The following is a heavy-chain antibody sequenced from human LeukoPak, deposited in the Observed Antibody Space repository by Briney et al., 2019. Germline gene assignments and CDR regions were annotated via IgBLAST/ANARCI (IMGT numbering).Heavy chain of an antibody. J-gene: IGHJ5*02. CDR3: ARGNASSRMGWFDP. V-gene: IGHV3-66*01. CDR2: IYSGGST. CDR1: GFTVSSNY. D-gene: IGHD2-15*01. Sequence: GGSLRLSCAASGFTVSSNYMSWVRQAPGKGLEWVSVIYSGGSTYYADSVKGRFTISRDNSKNTLYLQMNSLRAEDTAVYYCARGNASSRMGWFDPWGQGTLVTVSS.